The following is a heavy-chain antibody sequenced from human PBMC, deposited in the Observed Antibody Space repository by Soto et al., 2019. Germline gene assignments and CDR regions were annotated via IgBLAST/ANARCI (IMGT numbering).Heavy chain of an antibody. CDR3: ATLQGTYYYGSGSYYLPY. CDR1: GFTFSSYV. Sequence: PGGVLRLSCAASGFTFSSYVMSWVRQAPGKGLEWVSAISGSGGSTYYADSVKGRFTISRDNSKNTLYLQMNSLRAEDTAVYYCATLQGTYYYGSGSYYLPYWGQGTLVTVSS. CDR2: ISGSGGST. D-gene: IGHD3-10*01. J-gene: IGHJ4*02. V-gene: IGHV3-23*01.